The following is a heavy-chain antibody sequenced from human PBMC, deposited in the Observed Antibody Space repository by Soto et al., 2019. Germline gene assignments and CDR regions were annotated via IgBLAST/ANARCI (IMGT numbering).Heavy chain of an antibody. CDR1: GFTFSSYA. CDR2: ISYDGSNK. V-gene: IGHV3-30-3*01. CDR3: ARDRHIVLMVYAPDY. J-gene: IGHJ4*02. D-gene: IGHD2-8*01. Sequence: QVQLVESGGGVVQPGRSLRLSCAASGFTFSSYAMHWVLQAPGKGLEWVAVISYDGSNKYYADSVKGRFTISRDNSKNTLYLQMNSLRAEDTAVYYCARDRHIVLMVYAPDYWGQGTLVTVSS.